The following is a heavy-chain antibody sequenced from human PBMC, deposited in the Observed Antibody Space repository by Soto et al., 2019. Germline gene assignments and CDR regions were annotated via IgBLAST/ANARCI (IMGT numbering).Heavy chain of an antibody. J-gene: IGHJ5*02. D-gene: IGHD3-10*01. CDR2: IYYSGST. CDR1: GGSISSGDYY. V-gene: IGHV4-30-4*01. CDR3: ARLGPYASGTYSFRHNRFDP. Sequence: SETLSLTCTVSGGSISSGDYYWSWIRQPPGKGLEWIGYIYYSGSTYYNPSLKSRVIISVDTSKNQFSLKLSSVRAEDTAVYYCARLGPYASGTYSFRHNRFDPWGQGTQVTVSS.